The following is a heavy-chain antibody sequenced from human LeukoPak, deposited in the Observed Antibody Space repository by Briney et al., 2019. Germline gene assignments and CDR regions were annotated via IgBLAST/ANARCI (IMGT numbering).Heavy chain of an antibody. CDR2: ISGSGGST. J-gene: IGHJ6*03. CDR3: ARGNKFGELGSYYYYYMDV. Sequence: GGTLRLSCAASGFTFSSYGMSWVRQAPGKGLEWVSAISGSGGSTYYAYSVKGRFTISRDNSKNTLYLQMNSLRAEDTAVYYCARGNKFGELGSYYYYYMDVWGKGTTVTISS. D-gene: IGHD3-10*01. CDR1: GFTFSSYG. V-gene: IGHV3-23*01.